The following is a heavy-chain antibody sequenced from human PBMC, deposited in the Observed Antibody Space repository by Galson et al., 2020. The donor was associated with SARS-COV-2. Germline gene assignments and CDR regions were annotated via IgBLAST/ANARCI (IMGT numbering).Heavy chain of an antibody. J-gene: IGHJ6*02. V-gene: IGHV3-30*04. D-gene: IGHD2-2*01. CDR3: VRGPSLASYCSSAGCGYGFDG. Sequence: TGGSLRLSCAGSGFPFSTYAVHWVRHTAGKGLEWVALITYDGRKKDFADSVKGRFFISRDNFRNTVYLQMNSLRFEDTAVYYCVRGPSLASYCSSAGCGYGFDGWGQVPTVTVSS. CDR2: ITYDGRKK. CDR1: GFPFSTYA.